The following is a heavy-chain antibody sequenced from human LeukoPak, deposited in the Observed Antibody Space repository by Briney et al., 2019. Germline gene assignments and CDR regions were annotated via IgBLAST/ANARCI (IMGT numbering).Heavy chain of an antibody. J-gene: IGHJ6*03. Sequence: SETLSLTCTVSGGSISSYYWSWIRQPPGKGLEWIGSIYYSGATYYSGSLKSRATISVDTIKNQFSLELRSVTAADTALYYCARRLRGGRRYHYYYMDVWGKGTTVTISS. V-gene: IGHV4-59*05. CDR3: ARRLRGGRRYHYYYMDV. CDR1: GGSISSYY. CDR2: IYYSGAT. D-gene: IGHD2-15*01.